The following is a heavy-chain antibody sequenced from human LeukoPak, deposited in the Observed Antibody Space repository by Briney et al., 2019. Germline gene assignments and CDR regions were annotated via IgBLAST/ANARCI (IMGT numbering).Heavy chain of an antibody. CDR1: GDSVSSNSAA. Sequence: SQTLSLTCAISGDSVSSNSAAWNWIRQSPSRGLEWLGRTYYRSKWYSDYVVSVKSRLTINPDTSKNQFSLQLNSVTPEDTAVYNCARDSSSWYNYFDYWGQGTLVTVSS. CDR3: ARDSSSWYNYFDY. CDR2: TYYRSKWYS. J-gene: IGHJ4*02. D-gene: IGHD6-13*01. V-gene: IGHV6-1*01.